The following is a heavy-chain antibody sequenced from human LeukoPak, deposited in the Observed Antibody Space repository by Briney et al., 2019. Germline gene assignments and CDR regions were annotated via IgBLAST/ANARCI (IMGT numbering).Heavy chain of an antibody. J-gene: IGHJ6*02. CDR3: ARVASKGGMDV. V-gene: IGHV4-59*01. CDR2: VHYTWNT. D-gene: IGHD5/OR15-5a*01. Sequence: SETLSLTCSVSGGSIGSYHWSWIRQPPGKGLEWIGHVHYTWNTKYNPSLTGRVSISLDRSKNQFSLSPSSPTAADTAVYYCARVASKGGMDVWGQGTTVIVSS. CDR1: GGSIGSYH.